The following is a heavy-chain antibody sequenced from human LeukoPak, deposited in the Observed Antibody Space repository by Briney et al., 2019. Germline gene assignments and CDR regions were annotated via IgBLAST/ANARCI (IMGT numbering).Heavy chain of an antibody. Sequence: PGGSLRLSCAASGFSFSSYWMNWVRQAPGKGLEWVANIKQDGSEKYYVDSVKGRFTISRDNAENSLYLQMNSLGAEDTAVYYCARGMTVAANWFDSWGQGTLVTVSS. CDR3: ARGMTVAANWFDS. V-gene: IGHV3-7*01. CDR1: GFSFSSYW. D-gene: IGHD6-19*01. CDR2: IKQDGSEK. J-gene: IGHJ5*01.